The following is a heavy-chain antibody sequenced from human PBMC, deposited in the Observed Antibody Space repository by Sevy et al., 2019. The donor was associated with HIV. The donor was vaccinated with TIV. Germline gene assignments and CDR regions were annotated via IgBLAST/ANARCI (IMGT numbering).Heavy chain of an antibody. CDR1: GFTFSNYY. CDR2: ISGTGNTK. Sequence: GGSLRLSCAASGFTFSNYYMNWIRQAPGKGLEWVSYISGTGNTKYYTDSGKGRFTSSRDNAKNSLFLQMDSLRVEDTAVYYCARDPTYYDFWSGYYTGWFDPWGQGTLVTVSS. D-gene: IGHD3-3*01. CDR3: ARDPTYYDFWSGYYTGWFDP. J-gene: IGHJ5*02. V-gene: IGHV3-11*01.